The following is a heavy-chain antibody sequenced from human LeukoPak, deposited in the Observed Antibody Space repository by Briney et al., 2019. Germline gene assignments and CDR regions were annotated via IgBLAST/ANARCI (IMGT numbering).Heavy chain of an antibody. CDR1: GGTFSSYA. CDR3: ARDYGDGYNSGNFDY. V-gene: IGHV1-69*13. D-gene: IGHD5-24*01. J-gene: IGHJ4*02. Sequence: SVKVSCKASGGTFSSYAISWVRQAPGQGLEWMGGIIPIFGTANYAQKFQGRVTITADESTSTAYMELSSLRSEDTAVYYCARDYGDGYNSGNFDYWGQGTLVTVSS. CDR2: IIPIFGTA.